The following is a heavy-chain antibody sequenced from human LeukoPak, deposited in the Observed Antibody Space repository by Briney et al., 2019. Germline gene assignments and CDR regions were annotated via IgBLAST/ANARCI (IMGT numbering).Heavy chain of an antibody. D-gene: IGHD3-10*01. CDR1: GLSFTNAW. J-gene: IGHJ4*02. V-gene: IGHV3-15*01. Sequence: SGGSLRLSCAASGLSFTNAWMSWVRQAPGKGLEWVGRIKSKGDGETTDYAAPVKGRFTMSRDDSRATLYLQMNSLKAEDTAVYYCTTDPGITMIRGVIVYWGQGTLVIVSS. CDR3: TTDPGITMIRGVIVY. CDR2: IKSKGDGETT.